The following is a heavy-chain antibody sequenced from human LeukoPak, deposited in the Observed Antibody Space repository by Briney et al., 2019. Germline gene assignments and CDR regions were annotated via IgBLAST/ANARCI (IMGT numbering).Heavy chain of an antibody. Sequence: GGSLRLSCAASGFTFSSYWMSWVRQAPGKGLEWVANIKQDGSEKYYVDSVKGRFTISRDNAKNSLYLQMNSLRAEDTAVYYCALTYYDFWSGSVFDYWGQGTLVTVSS. J-gene: IGHJ4*02. V-gene: IGHV3-7*01. CDR1: GFTFSSYW. D-gene: IGHD3-3*01. CDR3: ALTYYDFWSGSVFDY. CDR2: IKQDGSEK.